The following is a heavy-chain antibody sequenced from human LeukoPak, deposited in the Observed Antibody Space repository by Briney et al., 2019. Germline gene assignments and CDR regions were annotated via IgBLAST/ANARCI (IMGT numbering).Heavy chain of an antibody. V-gene: IGHV1-69*13. CDR3: ALGIAVAGLYSQH. Sequence: ASVKVSCKASGGTFSSYAISWVRQAPGLGLEWMGGIIPIFGTANYAQKFQGRVTITADESTSTAYMELSSLRSEDTAVYYCALGIAVAGLYSQHWGQGTLVTVSS. CDR2: IIPIFGTA. CDR1: GGTFSSYA. D-gene: IGHD6-19*01. J-gene: IGHJ1*01.